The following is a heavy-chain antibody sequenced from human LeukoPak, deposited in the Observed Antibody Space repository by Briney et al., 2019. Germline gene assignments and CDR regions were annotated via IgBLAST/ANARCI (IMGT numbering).Heavy chain of an antibody. Sequence: GESLKISCKASGYTFTSYWIGWVRQMPGKGLEWMGIIYPGDSDTRYSPSFQGQVTISADKSISTAYLQWSSLKASDTAMYYCARRYSSSWYPPGGEYFQHWGQGTLVTVSS. CDR1: GYTFTSYW. D-gene: IGHD6-13*01. V-gene: IGHV5-51*01. CDR3: ARRYSSSWYPPGGEYFQH. J-gene: IGHJ1*01. CDR2: IYPGDSDT.